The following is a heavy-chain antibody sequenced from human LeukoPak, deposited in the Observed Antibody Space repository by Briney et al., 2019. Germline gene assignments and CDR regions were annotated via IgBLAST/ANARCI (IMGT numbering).Heavy chain of an antibody. J-gene: IGHJ4*02. D-gene: IGHD4-23*01. CDR2: IYYSGST. CDR1: GGSISSYY. CDR3: ARDLRGGGFDY. Sequence: SETLSLTCTVSGGSISSYYWSWIRQPPGKGLEWIGYIYYSGSTNYNPSLKSRVTISVDTSKNQFSLKLSSVTAADTAVYYCARDLRGGGFDYWGQGTLVTVSA. V-gene: IGHV4-59*12.